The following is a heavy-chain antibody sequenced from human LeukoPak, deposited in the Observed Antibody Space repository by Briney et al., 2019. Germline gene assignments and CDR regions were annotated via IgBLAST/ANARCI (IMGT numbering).Heavy chain of an antibody. Sequence: PGGSLRLSCAASGFTFSSYWMSWVRQAPGKGLEWVANIKQDGSEKYYVDSVKGRFTISRDNAKNSLYLQMNSLRAEDTAVYYCARDDSSGYYGSDYWGQGTLVTVSS. D-gene: IGHD3-22*01. V-gene: IGHV3-7*01. CDR3: ARDDSSGYYGSDY. CDR1: GFTFSSYW. J-gene: IGHJ4*02. CDR2: IKQDGSEK.